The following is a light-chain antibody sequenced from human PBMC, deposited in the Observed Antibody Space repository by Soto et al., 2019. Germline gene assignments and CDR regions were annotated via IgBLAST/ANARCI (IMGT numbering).Light chain of an antibody. Sequence: QSALTQPPSASGSPGQSVTISCTGTSSDVGGYNYVSWYQQNPGKVPKLMIYDVTKRPSGVPDRFSGSKSGNTASLTVSGLQAEDEAEYYCTSYAGGNNVFGTGTKLTVL. J-gene: IGLJ1*01. CDR2: DVT. CDR3: TSYAGGNNV. CDR1: SSDVGGYNY. V-gene: IGLV2-8*01.